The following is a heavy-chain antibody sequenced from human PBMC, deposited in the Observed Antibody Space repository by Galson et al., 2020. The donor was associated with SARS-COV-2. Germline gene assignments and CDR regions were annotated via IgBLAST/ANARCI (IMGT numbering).Heavy chain of an antibody. D-gene: IGHD3-16*01. CDR3: ARHSSSWGTVSDPVDY. J-gene: IGHJ4*02. Sequence: GESLKISCKGSGYSFTSHWIGWVRQMPGKGLEWMGIIYPGDSDTRYSPSFEGQVTISVDKSISTAYLQWSSLKASDTAMYYCARHSSSWGTVSDPVDYWGQGTLVTVSS. V-gene: IGHV5-51*01. CDR2: IYPGDSDT. CDR1: GYSFTSHW.